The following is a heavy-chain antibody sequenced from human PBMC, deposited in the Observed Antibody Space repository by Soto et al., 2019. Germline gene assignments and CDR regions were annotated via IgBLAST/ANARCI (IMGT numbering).Heavy chain of an antibody. CDR1: GYTFTSYY. J-gene: IGHJ1*01. CDR2: INPSGSST. V-gene: IGHV1-46*01. Sequence: ASVKVSCKASGYTFTSYYMHWVRQAPGQGLEWKRIINPSGSSTSYAQKIQGRVTMTRDTSTSKVYMELSSLISVDTAVYYCARATTRYYDSSGYYYVSEYFQHWG. D-gene: IGHD3-22*01. CDR3: ARATTRYYDSSGYYYVSEYFQH.